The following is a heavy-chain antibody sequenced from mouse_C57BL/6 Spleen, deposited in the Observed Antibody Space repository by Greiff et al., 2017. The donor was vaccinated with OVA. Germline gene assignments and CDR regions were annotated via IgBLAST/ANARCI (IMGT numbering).Heavy chain of an antibody. CDR1: GYTFTDYY. V-gene: IGHV1-26*01. CDR3: ARWDSHFDY. D-gene: IGHD4-1*01. Sequence: VQLQQSGPELVKPGASVKISCKASGYTFTDYYMNWVKQSHGKSLEWIGDINPNNGGTSYNQKFKGKATLTVDKSSSTAYMELRSLTSEDSAVYYCARWDSHFDYWGQGTTLTVSS. CDR2: INPNNGGT. J-gene: IGHJ2*01.